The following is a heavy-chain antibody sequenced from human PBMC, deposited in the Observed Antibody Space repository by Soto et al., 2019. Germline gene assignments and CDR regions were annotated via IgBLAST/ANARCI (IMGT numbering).Heavy chain of an antibody. CDR2: IIPIFGTA. D-gene: IGHD5-12*01. Sequence: ASVKVSCKASGGTFSSYAISWVRQAPGQGLEWMGGIIPIFGTANYAQKFQGRVTITADKSTSTAYVELSSLRSEDTAVYYCARAGDIVATITHYYYYGMDVWGRGTTVTVSS. V-gene: IGHV1-69*06. CDR1: GGTFSSYA. CDR3: ARAGDIVATITHYYYYGMDV. J-gene: IGHJ6*02.